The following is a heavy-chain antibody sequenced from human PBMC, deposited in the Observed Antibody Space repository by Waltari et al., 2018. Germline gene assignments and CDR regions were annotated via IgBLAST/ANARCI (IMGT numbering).Heavy chain of an antibody. D-gene: IGHD3-10*01. J-gene: IGHJ4*02. Sequence: QVQLVQSGAEVKKPGASVKVSGKASGYTFTGYYMHWVRQAPGQGLEWMGWINPNSGGTNYAQKFQGRVTMTRDTSISTAYMELSRLRSDDTAVYYCARMVRGVIIPYYFDYWGQGTLVTVSS. V-gene: IGHV1-2*02. CDR3: ARMVRGVIIPYYFDY. CDR2: INPNSGGT. CDR1: GYTFTGYY.